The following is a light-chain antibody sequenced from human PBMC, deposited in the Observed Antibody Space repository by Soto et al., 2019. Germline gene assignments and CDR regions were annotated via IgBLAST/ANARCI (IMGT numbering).Light chain of an antibody. V-gene: IGLV2-11*01. J-gene: IGLJ2*01. CDR3: CSYAGSYMVV. CDR1: SSDVGAYNY. CDR2: DVT. Sequence: QSALTQPRLVSGSLGQSVTMSCTGTSSDVGAYNYVSWYQQFPGKVPKVLIFDVTQRPSGVPDRFSGSKSGNTASLTISGLQAEDEADYYCCSYAGSYMVVFGGGTKLTVL.